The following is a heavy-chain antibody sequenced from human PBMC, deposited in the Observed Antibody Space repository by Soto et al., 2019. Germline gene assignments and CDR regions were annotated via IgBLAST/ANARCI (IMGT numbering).Heavy chain of an antibody. J-gene: IGHJ4*02. D-gene: IGHD1-26*01. CDR3: ARGRGEMWERIYGEFDY. CDR2: IKHSGST. CDR1: GGSFSGYY. V-gene: IGHV4-34*01. Sequence: QVQLQQWGAGLLKPPETLSLTCAVYGGSFSGYYWSWIRQPPGKGLEWIGEIKHSGSTNYNPSLKSRVTISADTSKNQFSLNLSSVTAADTAVYYCARGRGEMWERIYGEFDYWGQGTLVTVSS.